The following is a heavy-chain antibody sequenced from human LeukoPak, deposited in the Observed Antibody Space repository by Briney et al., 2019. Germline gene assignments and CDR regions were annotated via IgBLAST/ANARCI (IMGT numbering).Heavy chain of an antibody. CDR1: GGSISSYY. Sequence: SETLSLTCTVSGGSISSYYWSWIRQPPGKGLEWIGYIYYSGSTNYNPSLKSRVTISVDTSKNQFSLKLSSVTAADTAVYYCARDQDSSSWYGDYYYYYMDVWGKGTTVTVSS. CDR2: IYYSGST. CDR3: ARDQDSSSWYGDYYYYYMDV. V-gene: IGHV4-59*12. D-gene: IGHD6-13*01. J-gene: IGHJ6*03.